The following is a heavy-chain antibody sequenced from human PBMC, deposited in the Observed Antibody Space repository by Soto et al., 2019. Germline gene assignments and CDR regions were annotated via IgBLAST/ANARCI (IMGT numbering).Heavy chain of an antibody. V-gene: IGHV1-69*13. CDR1: GGTFSSYA. CDR3: ASQSDIVVVPAAIGSPLSFDY. CDR2: IIPIFGTA. Sequence: SVKVSCKASGGTFSSYAISWVRQAPGQGLEWMGGIIPIFGTANYAQKFQGRVTITADESTSTAYMKLSSLRSEDTAVYYCASQSDIVVVPAAIGSPLSFDYWGQGTLVTVSS. J-gene: IGHJ4*02. D-gene: IGHD2-2*02.